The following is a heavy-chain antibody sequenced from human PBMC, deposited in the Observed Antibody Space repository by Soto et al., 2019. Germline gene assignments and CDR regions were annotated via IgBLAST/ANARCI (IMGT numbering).Heavy chain of an antibody. Sequence: GGSLRLSCAASGFTFSSYDMHWVRQATGKGLEWVSAIGTAGDTYYPGSVKGRFTISRENAKNSLYLQMNSLRAGDTAVYYCARGTMVRGAAKGFDYWGQGTLVTVSS. D-gene: IGHD3-10*01. CDR1: GFTFSSYD. V-gene: IGHV3-13*01. CDR3: ARGTMVRGAAKGFDY. CDR2: IGTAGDT. J-gene: IGHJ4*02.